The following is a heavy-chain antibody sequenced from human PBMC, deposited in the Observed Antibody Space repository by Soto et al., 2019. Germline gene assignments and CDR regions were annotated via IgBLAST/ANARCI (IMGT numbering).Heavy chain of an antibody. CDR2: INPNSGGT. D-gene: IGHD2-21*01. V-gene: IGHV1-2*04. J-gene: IGHJ3*02. CDR1: GYTFTGYY. CDR3: ARDPGYYRGAFDI. Sequence: QVQLVQSGAEVKKPGASVKVSCKASGYTFTGYYMHWVRQAPGQGLQWMGWINPNSGGTNYAQKFQGWVTMTRDTSISAAYMELSRLRYDDTAVYYCARDPGYYRGAFDIWGQGTMVTVSS.